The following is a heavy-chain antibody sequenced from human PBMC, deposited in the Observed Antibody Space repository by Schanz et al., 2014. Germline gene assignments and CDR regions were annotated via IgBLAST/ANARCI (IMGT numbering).Heavy chain of an antibody. Sequence: EVQLVESGGGLVQPGGSLRLSCVVSGFIVRSNYMTWVRQAPGKGLEWVSFVHPGGSTYYPDSVKGRFTISRDSSKNTLYLQMNSLRPEDTAIYYCARGGPAYYFDDWGQGTLVTVSS. J-gene: IGHJ4*02. CDR1: GFIVRSNY. V-gene: IGHV3-66*01. CDR3: ARGGPAYYFDD. CDR2: VHPGGST.